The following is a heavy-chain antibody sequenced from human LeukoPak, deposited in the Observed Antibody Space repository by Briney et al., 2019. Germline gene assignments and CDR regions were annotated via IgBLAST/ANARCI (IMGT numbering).Heavy chain of an antibody. CDR2: MNPKSGNT. CDR3: ARTAGDFDY. Sequence: ASVKVSCKASGYTFTTYDINWARQATGQGLEWMGWMNPKSGNTGYAQKFQGRVTMTRDTSISTAYMELSSLISDDTAMYYCARTAGDFDYWGQGTLVTVSS. J-gene: IGHJ4*02. V-gene: IGHV1-8*01. D-gene: IGHD3-16*01. CDR1: GYTFTTYD.